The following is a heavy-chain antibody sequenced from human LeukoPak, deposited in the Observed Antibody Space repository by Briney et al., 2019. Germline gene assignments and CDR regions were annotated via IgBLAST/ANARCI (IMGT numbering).Heavy chain of an antibody. D-gene: IGHD3-3*01. V-gene: IGHV3-21*01. CDR3: ARSQTEHYDFWSGSGALNWFDP. J-gene: IGHJ5*02. CDR2: ISSRSSYI. Sequence: GGSLRLSCAASGFTFSSYSMNWVRQAPGKGQEWVSSISSRSSYIYYADSVKGRFTISRDNAKNSLYLQMNSLRAEDTAVYYCARSQTEHYDFWSGSGALNWFDPWGQGTLVTVSS. CDR1: GFTFSSYS.